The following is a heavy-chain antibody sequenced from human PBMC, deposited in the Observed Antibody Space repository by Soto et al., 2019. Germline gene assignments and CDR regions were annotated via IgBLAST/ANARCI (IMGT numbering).Heavy chain of an antibody. Sequence: PGGSLRLSCGASGFTFSSYAMSWVRQAPGKGLEWVANIKQDGSEKYYVDSVKGRFTISRDNAKNSLYLQMNSLRAEDTAVYYCARANYYGSGSYSLNYYYYGMDVWGQGTTVTVS. V-gene: IGHV3-7*04. CDR2: IKQDGSEK. CDR3: ARANYYGSGSYSLNYYYYGMDV. CDR1: GFTFSSYA. D-gene: IGHD3-10*01. J-gene: IGHJ6*02.